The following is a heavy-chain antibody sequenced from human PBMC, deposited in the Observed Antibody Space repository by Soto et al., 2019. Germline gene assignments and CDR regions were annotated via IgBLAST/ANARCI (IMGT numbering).Heavy chain of an antibody. CDR1: GVSISSGGFY. CDR3: ARLPPMLTFGGAVTGDFDH. V-gene: IGHV4-31*03. CDR2: IFYSGNT. J-gene: IGHJ4*02. D-gene: IGHD3-16*01. Sequence: QVQLQESGPGLVKTSETLSLTCTVSGVSISSGGFYWSWMRQHPGRGLEYIGYIFYSGNTHYNPYLNSRVTISVDTSKNQFSLKLSSVTTVDTDVYHCARLPPMLTFGGAVTGDFDHWGQGALVTVSS.